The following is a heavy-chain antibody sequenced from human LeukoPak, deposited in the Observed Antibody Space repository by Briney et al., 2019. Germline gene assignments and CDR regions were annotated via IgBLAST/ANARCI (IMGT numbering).Heavy chain of an antibody. CDR3: AKDTVTTLSPDY. D-gene: IGHD4-17*01. CDR1: AFTFSSYG. Sequence: GGSLRLSCAASAFTFSSYGMHWVRQAPGKGLEWVAFIRYDGSNKYYADSVKGRFTISRDNSKNTLYLQMNSLRAEDTAVYYCAKDTVTTLSPDYCGQGTLVTVSS. CDR2: IRYDGSNK. V-gene: IGHV3-30*02. J-gene: IGHJ4*02.